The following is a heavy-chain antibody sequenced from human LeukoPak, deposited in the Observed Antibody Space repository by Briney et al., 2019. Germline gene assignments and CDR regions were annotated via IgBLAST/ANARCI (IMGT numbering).Heavy chain of an antibody. V-gene: IGHV3-23*01. CDR1: GFTFSSYA. CDR3: AKVLEPIYYYFVY. D-gene: IGHD1-1*01. Sequence: GGSLRLSCAASGFTFSSYAMSWVRQAPGKGQEWVSAISGSGGSTYYADSVKGRFTISRDNSKNTLYLQMNSLRAEDTAVYYCAKVLEPIYYYFVYWGQGTLVTVSS. CDR2: ISGSGGST. J-gene: IGHJ4*02.